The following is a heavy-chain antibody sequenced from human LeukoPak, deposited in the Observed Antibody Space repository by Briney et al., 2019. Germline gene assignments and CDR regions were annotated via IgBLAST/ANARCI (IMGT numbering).Heavy chain of an antibody. CDR1: GFTFSSYG. D-gene: IGHD2-2*01. Sequence: GGSPRLSCAASGFTFSSYGMHWVRQAPGKGLEWVAVIWYDGSNKYYADSVKGRFTISRDNSKNTLYLQMNSLRADDTAVYYCASRSPALDYWGQGTLVTVSS. V-gene: IGHV3-33*01. J-gene: IGHJ4*02. CDR3: ASRSPALDY. CDR2: IWYDGSNK.